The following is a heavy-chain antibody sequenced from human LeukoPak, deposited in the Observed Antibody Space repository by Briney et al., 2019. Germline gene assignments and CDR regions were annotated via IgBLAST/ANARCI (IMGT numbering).Heavy chain of an antibody. CDR3: ALSLQGIDYFDY. D-gene: IGHD4-11*01. CDR1: GYTFTGYY. Sequence: ASVKVSRKASGYTFTGYYMHWVRQAPGQGREWMGRINPNSGGTNYAQKFQGRVTMTRDTSISTAYMELSRLRSDDTAAYYCALSLQGIDYFDYWGQGTLVTVSS. J-gene: IGHJ4*02. V-gene: IGHV1-2*06. CDR2: INPNSGGT.